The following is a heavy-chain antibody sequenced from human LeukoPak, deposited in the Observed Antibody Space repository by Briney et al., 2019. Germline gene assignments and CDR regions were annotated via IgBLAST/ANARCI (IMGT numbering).Heavy chain of an antibody. CDR2: IWYDGSNK. CDR3: ARELPPVVTYYFDY. Sequence: GGSLRLSCAASGFTFSSFGMHWVRQAPGKGLEWVAVIWYDGSNKYYADSVKGRFAISRDNSKNTLYLQMNSLRAEDTAVYYCARELPPVVTYYFDYWGQGTLVTVSS. D-gene: IGHD2-15*01. V-gene: IGHV3-33*01. CDR1: GFTFSSFG. J-gene: IGHJ4*02.